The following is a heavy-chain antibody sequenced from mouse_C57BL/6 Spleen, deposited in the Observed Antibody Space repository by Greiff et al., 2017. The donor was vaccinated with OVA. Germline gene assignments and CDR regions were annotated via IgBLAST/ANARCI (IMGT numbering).Heavy chain of an antibody. D-gene: IGHD1-1*01. CDR2: IDPSDSET. J-gene: IGHJ1*03. Sequence: QVQLQQPGAELVKPGASVKMSCKASGYTFTSYWMHWVKQRPIQGLEWIGNIDPSDSETHYNQKFKDKATLTVDKSFSTAYMQLSSLTSEDSAVYYCARETYYYGSNPDWYFEVWGTGTTVTVSS. CDR1: GYTFTSYW. V-gene: IGHV1-52*01. CDR3: ARETYYYGSNPDWYFEV.